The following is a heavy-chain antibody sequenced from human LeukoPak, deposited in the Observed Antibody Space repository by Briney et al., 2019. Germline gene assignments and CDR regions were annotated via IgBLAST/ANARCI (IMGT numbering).Heavy chain of an antibody. CDR3: ARALRSDFWSGFAAFDI. J-gene: IGHJ3*02. CDR1: GGSISSGGYY. CDR2: IYYSGST. D-gene: IGHD3-3*01. Sequence: PSETLSLTCTVSGGSISSGGYYWSWIRQHPGKGLEWIGYIYYSGSTYYNPSLKSRVTISVDTSKNQFSLKLSSVTAADTAVYYCARALRSDFWSGFAAFDIWGQGTMVTVSS. V-gene: IGHV4-31*03.